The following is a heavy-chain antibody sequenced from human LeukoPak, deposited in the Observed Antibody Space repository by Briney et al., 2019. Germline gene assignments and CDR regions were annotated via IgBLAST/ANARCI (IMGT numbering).Heavy chain of an antibody. J-gene: IGHJ4*02. Sequence: GASVKFSCKASGYTFTSYGISWVRQAPGQGLEWMGWISAYNGNTNYAQKLQGRVTMTTDTSTSTAYMELRSLRSDDTAVYYCAREDGYSSGWYRGATGFDYWGQGTLVTVSS. CDR1: GYTFTSYG. CDR2: ISAYNGNT. D-gene: IGHD6-19*01. CDR3: AREDGYSSGWYRGATGFDY. V-gene: IGHV1-18*01.